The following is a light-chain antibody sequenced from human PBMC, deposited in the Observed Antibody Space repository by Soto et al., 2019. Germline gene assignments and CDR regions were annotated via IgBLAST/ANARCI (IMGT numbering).Light chain of an antibody. V-gene: IGKV3-11*01. CDR1: QSVNNY. Sequence: EIVLTESPATLSLSPGERTTLSSRASQSVNNYLAWYQQRPGQAPRLLIYDASNRATSIPARFSGSGSGTDFTLTISSLEPEDFAVYYCQHRNNRPFSFGPGTKVDIK. J-gene: IGKJ3*01. CDR3: QHRNNRPFS. CDR2: DAS.